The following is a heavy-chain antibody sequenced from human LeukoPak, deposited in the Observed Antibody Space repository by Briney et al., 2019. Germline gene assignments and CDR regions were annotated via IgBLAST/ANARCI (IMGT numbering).Heavy chain of an antibody. D-gene: IGHD3-16*01. V-gene: IGHV1-3*01. CDR2: INPGNGNT. J-gene: IGHJ3*02. CDR3: ARTFGQIALDI. Sequence: ASVKVSCKAPGYTLTDHDLHWVRQAPGQRLEWMGWINPGNGNTKYSQKFQGRVTITRDTSASTAYMELSSLRSEDTAVYYCARTFGQIALDIWGQGTMVTVSS. CDR1: GYTLTDHD.